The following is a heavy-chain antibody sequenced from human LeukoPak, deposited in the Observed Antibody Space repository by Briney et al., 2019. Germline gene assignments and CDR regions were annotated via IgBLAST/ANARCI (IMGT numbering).Heavy chain of an antibody. CDR2: IKADGSEK. Sequence: GGSLRLSCAASGFTFSNYLMTWVRQAPGKGLEWVADIKADGSEKYYVDSVKGRFTISRDNSKNTLYLQMNSLRAEDTAVYYCAKEYYDFWSGYPHDYWGQGTLVTVSS. J-gene: IGHJ4*02. CDR1: GFTFSNYL. CDR3: AKEYYDFWSGYPHDY. D-gene: IGHD3-3*01. V-gene: IGHV3-7*03.